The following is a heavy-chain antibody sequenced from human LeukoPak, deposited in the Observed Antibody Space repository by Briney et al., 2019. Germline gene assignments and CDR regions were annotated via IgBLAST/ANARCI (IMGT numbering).Heavy chain of an antibody. CDR2: INPNSGGT. D-gene: IGHD3-22*01. V-gene: IGHV1-2*06. Sequence: ASVKVSCKASGYTFTGYYMHWVRQAPGPGLEWMGRINPNSGGTNYAQKFQCRVTTTRDTSISTAYMELSRLRSDDTAVYYCARTATPRYYDSSGYPCYWGQGTLVTVSS. J-gene: IGHJ4*02. CDR3: ARTATPRYYDSSGYPCY. CDR1: GYTFTGYY.